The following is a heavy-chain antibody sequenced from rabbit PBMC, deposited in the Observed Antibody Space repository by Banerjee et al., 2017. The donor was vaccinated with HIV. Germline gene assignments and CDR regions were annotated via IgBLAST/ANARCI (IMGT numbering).Heavy chain of an antibody. CDR2: IWTGSSST. J-gene: IGHJ4*01. Sequence: QEQLEESGGDLVKPEGSLTLTCKASGIDFSSYYWICWVRQAPGKGLEWIGCIWTGSSSTDYASWAKGRFTISKTSSTTVPLQMTSLTAADTATYFCARDLAGAIGWNFNLWGPGTLVTVS. CDR1: GIDFSSYYW. D-gene: IGHD4-1*01. V-gene: IGHV1S45*01. CDR3: ARDLAGAIGWNFNL.